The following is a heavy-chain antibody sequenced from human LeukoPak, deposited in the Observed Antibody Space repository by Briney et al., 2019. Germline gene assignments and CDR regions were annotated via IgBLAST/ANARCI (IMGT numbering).Heavy chain of an antibody. D-gene: IGHD4-23*01. J-gene: IGHJ6*03. V-gene: IGHV3-30*02. Sequence: GGSLRLSCAASGFTFSSYGIHWVRQAPGKGLEWVAFIRYDGSNKHYADSVKGRFTISRDNSKNTLYLQMNSLRAEDTAVYYCARGHGGRRNYYYYYMDVWGKGTTVTISS. CDR3: ARGHGGRRNYYYYYMDV. CDR2: IRYDGSNK. CDR1: GFTFSSYG.